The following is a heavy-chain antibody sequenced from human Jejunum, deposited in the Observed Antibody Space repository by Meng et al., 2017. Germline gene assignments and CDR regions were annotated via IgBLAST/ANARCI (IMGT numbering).Heavy chain of an antibody. Sequence: ASVKVSCKASGYTFTGNYLHWVRQAPGQGLEWMGRINPNSGGTKYEEKFKGRVTMTWDTSISTAYMELTSLRSDDTAVYYCAKDRTSSWSDYYYSGMDVWGPGTTVT. J-gene: IGHJ6*01. CDR1: GYTFTGNY. V-gene: IGHV1-2*06. CDR2: INPNSGGT. D-gene: IGHD6-13*01. CDR3: AKDRTSSWSDYYYSGMDV.